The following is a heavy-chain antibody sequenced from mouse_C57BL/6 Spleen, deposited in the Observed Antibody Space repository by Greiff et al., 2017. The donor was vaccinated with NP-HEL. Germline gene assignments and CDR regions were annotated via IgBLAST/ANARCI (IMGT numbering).Heavy chain of an antibody. CDR2: INPYNGGT. V-gene: IGHV1-19*01. CDR3: ARDGSNYGFDY. CDR1: GYTFTDYY. Sequence: VQLKESGPVLVKPGASVKMSCKASGYTFTDYYMNWVKQSHGKSLEWIGVINPYNGGTSYNQKFKGKATLTVDKSSSTAYMELNSLTSEDSAVYYCARDGSNYGFDYWGQGTTLTVSS. D-gene: IGHD2-5*01. J-gene: IGHJ2*01.